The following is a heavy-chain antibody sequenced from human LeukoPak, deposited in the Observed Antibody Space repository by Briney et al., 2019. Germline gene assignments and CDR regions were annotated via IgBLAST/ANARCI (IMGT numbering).Heavy chain of an antibody. V-gene: IGHV3-23*01. CDR3: AKERYCSGGSCHSDY. CDR1: GFTFSSYA. J-gene: IGHJ4*02. CDR2: ISGSGSNT. D-gene: IGHD2-15*01. Sequence: GGSLRLSCAASGFTFSSYAMSWVRQAPGKGLEWVSAISGSGSNTYYADSVKGRFSISRDNSKNTLYLQMNSLRAEDTAVYYCAKERYCSGGSCHSDYWGQGTLVTVSS.